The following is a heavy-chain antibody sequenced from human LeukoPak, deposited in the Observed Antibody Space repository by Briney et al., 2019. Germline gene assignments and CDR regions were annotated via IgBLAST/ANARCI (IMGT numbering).Heavy chain of an antibody. CDR1: GGSISSSRYY. D-gene: IGHD3-22*01. V-gene: IGHV4-39*01. CDR3: ARQITMIVVDY. J-gene: IGHJ4*02. CDR2: IYYSGSA. Sequence: SETLSLTCTVSGGSISSSRYYWGWIRQPPGKGLEWIGSIYYSGSAYYNPSLKSRVTISVDTSKNQFSLKLSSVTAPDTAVYYCARQITMIVVDYWGQGTLVTVSS.